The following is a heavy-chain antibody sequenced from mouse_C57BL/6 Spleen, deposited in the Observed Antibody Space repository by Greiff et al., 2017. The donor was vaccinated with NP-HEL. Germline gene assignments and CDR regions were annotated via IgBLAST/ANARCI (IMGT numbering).Heavy chain of an antibody. V-gene: IGHV5-6*01. J-gene: IGHJ2*01. CDR1: GFTFSSYG. Sequence: VHVKQSGGDLVKPGGSLKLSCAASGFTFSSYGMSWVRQTPDKRLEWVATISSGGSYTYYPDSVKGRFTISRDNAKNTLYLQMSSLKSEDTAMYYCARLNSKGYFDYWGQGTTLTVSS. CDR2: ISSGGSYT. D-gene: IGHD2-5*01. CDR3: ARLNSKGYFDY.